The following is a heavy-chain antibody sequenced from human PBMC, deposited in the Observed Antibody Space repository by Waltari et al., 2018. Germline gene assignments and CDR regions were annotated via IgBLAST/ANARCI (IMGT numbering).Heavy chain of an antibody. CDR2: IYYSGIT. CDR3: ARHVLGYYGSGSYYDY. D-gene: IGHD3-10*01. J-gene: IGHJ4*02. Sequence: QLQLQESGPGLVKPSETLSLTCTVSGGSISSLSYSWGWIRQPPGKGLEWIGSIYYSGITYYNPSLKSRVTISVDTSKNQFSLKLSSVTAADTAVYYCARHVLGYYGSGSYYDYWGQGTLVTVSS. CDR1: GGSISSLSYS. V-gene: IGHV4-39*01.